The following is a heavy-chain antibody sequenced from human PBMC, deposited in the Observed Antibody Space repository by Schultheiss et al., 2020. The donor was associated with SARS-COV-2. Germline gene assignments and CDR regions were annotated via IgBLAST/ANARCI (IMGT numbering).Heavy chain of an antibody. J-gene: IGHJ6*02. CDR3: AKRYYYYYYGMDV. Sequence: SETLSLTCTVSGGSVSSGSYYWSWIRQPPGKGLEWIGYIYYSGSTNYNPSLKSRVTISVDTSKNQFSLKLSSVTAADTAVYYCAKRYYYYYYGMDVWGQGTTVTVSS. CDR1: GGSVSSGSYY. V-gene: IGHV4-61*01. CDR2: IYYSGST.